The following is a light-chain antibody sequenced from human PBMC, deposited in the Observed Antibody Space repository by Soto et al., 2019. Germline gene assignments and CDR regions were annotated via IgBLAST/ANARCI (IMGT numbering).Light chain of an antibody. V-gene: IGLV2-8*01. CDR1: SSDVGGYNY. CDR2: EVN. J-gene: IGLJ1*01. CDR3: SSYEASSNV. Sequence: SLLTQPPSASGSPGQSVAISCTGTSSDVGGYNYVSWYQQHPGKAPKLMIYEVNKRPSGVPDRFSGSKSGNTASLTVSGLQAEDEADYYCSSYEASSNVFGTGTKVT.